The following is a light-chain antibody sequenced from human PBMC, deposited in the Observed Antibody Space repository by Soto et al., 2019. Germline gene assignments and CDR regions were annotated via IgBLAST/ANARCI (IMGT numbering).Light chain of an antibody. CDR1: QSVSSNY. J-gene: IGKJ1*01. Sequence: IVLTQYPGTLSLSPGERATLSCRSRQSVSSNYLAWYQQKPDQAPRLVIYDVSGRATGIPDRFSGSGCGTAVALAICSREPEYSALNNWLQYGSAPTVGQGTKVEIK. CDR3: LQYGSAPT. CDR2: DVS. V-gene: IGKV3-20*01.